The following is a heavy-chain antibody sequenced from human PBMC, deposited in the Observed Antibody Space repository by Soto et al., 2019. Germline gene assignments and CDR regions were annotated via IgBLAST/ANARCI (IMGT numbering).Heavy chain of an antibody. CDR1: GFTFSSYA. CDR2: ISGSGGIT. D-gene: IGHD1-26*01. J-gene: IGHJ4*02. V-gene: IGHV3-23*01. Sequence: EVQLLESGGGLVQPGGSLRLSCAASGFTFSSYAMSWVRQAPGKGLEWVSTISGSGGITYYADSVKGRFTISRDNSKNTLYLQVNSLRAEDMAVYYCVKGGKSYSGSYYFDYWGQGTLVTVSS. CDR3: VKGGKSYSGSYYFDY.